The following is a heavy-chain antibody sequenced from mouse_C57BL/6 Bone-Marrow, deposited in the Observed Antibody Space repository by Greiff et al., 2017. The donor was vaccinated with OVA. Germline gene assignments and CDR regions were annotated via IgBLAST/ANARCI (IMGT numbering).Heavy chain of an antibody. CDR2: INSDGGST. CDR1: EYEFPSHD. CDR3: ARRITTVVADAMDY. J-gene: IGHJ4*01. D-gene: IGHD1-1*01. V-gene: IGHV5-2*01. Sequence: ELMLVESGGGLVQPGESLKLSCESNEYEFPSHDMSWVRKTPEKRLELVAAINSDGGSTYYPDTMERRFIISRDNTKKTLYLQMSSLRSEDTALYYCARRITTVVADAMDYWGQGTSVTVSS.